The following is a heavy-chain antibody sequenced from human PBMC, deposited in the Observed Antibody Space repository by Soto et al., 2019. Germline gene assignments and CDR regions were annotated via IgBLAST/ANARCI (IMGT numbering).Heavy chain of an antibody. CDR3: SRDLSQYSSGRRDY. CDR2: ISSSSSSI. Sequence: GGSLRLSCAASGFTFSRYSMNLVRQAPGKGLEWVSYISSSSSSIYYADSVKGRFTISRDNAKNSLYLQMNSLRDQDTAVYYCSRDLSQYSSGRRDYLGQGTLVTVSS. CDR1: GFTFSRYS. D-gene: IGHD6-19*01. V-gene: IGHV3-48*02. J-gene: IGHJ4*02.